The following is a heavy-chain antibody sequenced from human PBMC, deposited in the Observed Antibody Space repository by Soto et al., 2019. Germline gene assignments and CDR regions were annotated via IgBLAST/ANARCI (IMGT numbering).Heavy chain of an antibody. Sequence: QAQLVQSGPEVKKPGASVEVSCKASGYRFSNYGITWVRQAPGQGLELMGWIRISNGYTNYAQKFQGRVTLTTDISTNTAYQGRRSLSSDATAVYYCAGVLMSSLGGLLLWGPKTPPKDYYVMDVWGQGTTVSVSS. CDR3: AGVLMSSLGGLLLWGPKTPPKDYYVMDV. CDR1: GYRFSNYG. J-gene: IGHJ6*02. CDR2: IRISNGYT. D-gene: IGHD2-21*01. V-gene: IGHV1-18*01.